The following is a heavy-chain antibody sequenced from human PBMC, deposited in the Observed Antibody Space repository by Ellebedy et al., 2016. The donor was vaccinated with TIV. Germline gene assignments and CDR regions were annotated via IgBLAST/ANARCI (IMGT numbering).Heavy chain of an antibody. J-gene: IGHJ4*02. D-gene: IGHD1-7*01. V-gene: IGHV4-59*08. CDR3: ARLVAVTGTTDYFDY. CDR1: GGSIRSYY. Sequence: SETLSLTCTVSGGSIRSYYWSWIRQPPGKGLEWIGYIYYSGSTNYNPSLKSRVSISVDTSKNQFSLNLSSVTAADTAVYYCARLVAVTGTTDYFDYWGQGTLATVSS. CDR2: IYYSGST.